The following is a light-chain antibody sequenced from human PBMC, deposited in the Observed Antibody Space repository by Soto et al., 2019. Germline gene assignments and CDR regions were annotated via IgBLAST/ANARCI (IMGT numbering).Light chain of an antibody. J-gene: IGKJ5*01. CDR3: QQRSNWPWT. CDR1: QSISDT. CDR2: GAS. V-gene: IGKV3-15*01. Sequence: ERVMTQSPATLSVSPGGRATLSCRASQSISDTLAWYQQKPGQAPRLLIHGASTRAPGFPARFSGSGSGTDFTLTISSLEPEDFAVYYCQQRSNWPWTFGQGTRLEI.